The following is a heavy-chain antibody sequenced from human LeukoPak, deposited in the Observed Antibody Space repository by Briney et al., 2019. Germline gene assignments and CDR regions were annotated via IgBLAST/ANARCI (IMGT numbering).Heavy chain of an antibody. J-gene: IGHJ6*02. D-gene: IGHD5-18*01. CDR2: ISAYNGNT. CDR1: GYTFTSYG. V-gene: IGHV1-18*01. CDR3: ARGWSTRAMVANGMDV. Sequence: GASVKVSCKASGYTFTSYGISWVRQAPGQGLEWMGWISAYNGNTNYAQKLQGRVTMTTDTSTSTAYMELRSLRSDDTAVYYCARGWSTRAMVANGMDVWGQGTTVTVSS.